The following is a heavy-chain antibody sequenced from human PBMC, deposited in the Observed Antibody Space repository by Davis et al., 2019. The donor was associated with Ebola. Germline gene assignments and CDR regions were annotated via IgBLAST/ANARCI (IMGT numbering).Heavy chain of an antibody. D-gene: IGHD3-16*01. J-gene: IGHJ6*02. Sequence: SLTLSCIASAFSFHDHAMNWVRHRQGRGLEWVSGISWDRGTVLYAESVEGRFTISRDNAGNSLYLEMNSLRPEDTALYYCAKDVYADIGHGLEAWGQGTTVTVSS. CDR3: AKDVYADIGHGLEA. CDR2: ISWDRGTV. V-gene: IGHV3-9*01. CDR1: AFSFHDHA.